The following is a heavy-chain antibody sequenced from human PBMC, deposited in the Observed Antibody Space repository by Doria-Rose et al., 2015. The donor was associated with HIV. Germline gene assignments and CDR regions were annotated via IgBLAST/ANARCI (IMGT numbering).Heavy chain of an antibody. V-gene: IGHV4-39*01. J-gene: IGHJ5*02. CDR3: AKQAVNWFDP. Sequence: QVQLQESGPGLVKPSETLSLTCTVSGGSVASGTPYWDWIRQTPGKGLEWIGTIYYSGITYYNPSLRGRVTISLHTSKNQYSLKLISVAVADTGVYYCAKQAVNWFDPRGQGTLVTVSS. CDR2: IYYSGIT. D-gene: IGHD6-25*01. CDR1: GGSVASGTPY.